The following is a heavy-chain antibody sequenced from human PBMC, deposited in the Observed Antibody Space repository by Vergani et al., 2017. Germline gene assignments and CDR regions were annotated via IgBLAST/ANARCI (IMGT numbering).Heavy chain of an antibody. CDR2: IYYSGST. CDR3: ASTTYYYEWYYMDV. CDR1: GGSISSYY. Sequence: QVQLQESGPGLVKPSETLSLTRTVSGGSISSYYWSWIRQPPGKGLEWIGYIYYSGSTNYNPSLKSRVTISVDTSKNQFSLKLSSVTAADTAVYYCASTTYYYEWYYMDVWGKGTTVTVSS. D-gene: IGHD3-22*01. V-gene: IGHV4-59*01. J-gene: IGHJ6*03.